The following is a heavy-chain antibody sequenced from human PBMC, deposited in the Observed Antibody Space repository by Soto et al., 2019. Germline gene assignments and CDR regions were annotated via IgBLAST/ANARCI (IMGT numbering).Heavy chain of an antibody. V-gene: IGHV3-48*01. Sequence: PGGSLRLSCAAFGFKISSSSMNWVRQAPGRGLEWVAYISDSGSNTLYADSVKGRFTVSRDDSKNTLYLQMNSLRAEDTAIFYCARDPFDYYVNYFDNWGQGTLVTVSS. CDR2: ISDSGSNT. CDR3: ARDPFDYYVNYFDN. CDR1: GFKISSSS. J-gene: IGHJ4*02. D-gene: IGHD1-26*01.